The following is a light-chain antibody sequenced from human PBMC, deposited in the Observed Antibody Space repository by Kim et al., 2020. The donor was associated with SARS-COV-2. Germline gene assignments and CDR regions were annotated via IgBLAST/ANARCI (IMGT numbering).Light chain of an antibody. CDR3: QVWDSSSDHPVV. J-gene: IGLJ2*01. V-gene: IGLV3-21*04. CDR2: YDS. Sequence: KTARRTCGGKNIGSKSVQWYKQKPGQAPVLVIYYDSDRPSGIPERFSGYNSGNTATLTISRVEAGDEADYYCQVWDSSSDHPVVFGGGTQLTVL. CDR1: NIGSKS.